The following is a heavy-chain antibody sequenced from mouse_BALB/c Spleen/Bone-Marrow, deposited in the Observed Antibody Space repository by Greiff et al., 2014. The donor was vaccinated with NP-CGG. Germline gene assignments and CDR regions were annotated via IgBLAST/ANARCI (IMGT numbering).Heavy chain of an antibody. Sequence: VQLQQSGAELARPGASVKLSCEASGYTFTSYWMQWVKQRPGQGLEWIGAIYPGDGDTRYTQKFRGKATLTADKSYNTAYMQLSSLTSEDPAVYFCASPYGNYDAMDYWGQGTSVTVSS. CDR1: GYTFTSYW. J-gene: IGHJ4*01. V-gene: IGHV1-87*01. CDR3: ASPYGNYDAMDY. CDR2: IYPGDGDT. D-gene: IGHD2-1*01.